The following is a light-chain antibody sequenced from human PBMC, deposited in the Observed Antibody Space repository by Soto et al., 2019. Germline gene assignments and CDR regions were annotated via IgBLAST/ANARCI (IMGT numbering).Light chain of an antibody. Sequence: SYELTQPPSVSVSPGQTASITCSGDKLGDKYACWYQQKPGQSPVLVIYQDSKRPSGIPERFSGSSSGNTATLTISGTRAMDEADYYCQAWGSSTGVFGGGTKLTVL. J-gene: IGLJ2*01. CDR1: KLGDKY. CDR3: QAWGSSTGV. CDR2: QDS. V-gene: IGLV3-1*01.